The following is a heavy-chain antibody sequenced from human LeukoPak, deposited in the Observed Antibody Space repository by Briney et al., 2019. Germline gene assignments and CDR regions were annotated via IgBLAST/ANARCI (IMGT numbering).Heavy chain of an antibody. CDR2: INHSGST. D-gene: IGHD3-10*01. CDR3: ARGRYYYGSGPYMDV. CDR1: GGSFSGYY. Sequence: SETLSLTCAVYGGSFSGYYWSWIRQPPGKGLEWIGGINHSGSTNYNPSLKSRVTISVDTSKNQFSLKLSSVTAADTAVYYCARGRYYYGSGPYMDVWGKGTTVTVSS. V-gene: IGHV4-34*01. J-gene: IGHJ6*03.